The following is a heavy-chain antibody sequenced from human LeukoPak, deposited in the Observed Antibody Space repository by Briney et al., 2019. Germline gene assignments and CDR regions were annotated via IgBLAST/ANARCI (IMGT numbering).Heavy chain of an antibody. CDR3: AGAEVLYGDAFDV. J-gene: IGHJ3*01. D-gene: IGHD2/OR15-2a*01. Sequence: GESLKISCQGSGYSFTNYWIGWVRQMPGKGLEWMGIIYPSDSDTRYSPSFQGQVTISADESINTAYLQWSSLKASDTAMYCCAGAEVLYGDAFDVWGQGTMVTVSS. CDR1: GYSFTNYW. V-gene: IGHV5-51*01. CDR2: IYPSDSDT.